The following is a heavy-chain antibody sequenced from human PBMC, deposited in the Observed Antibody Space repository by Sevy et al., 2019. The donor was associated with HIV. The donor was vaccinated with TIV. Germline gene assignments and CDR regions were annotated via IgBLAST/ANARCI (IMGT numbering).Heavy chain of an antibody. J-gene: IGHJ4*02. Sequence: ASVKVSCKASRYTFTGYYMHWVRQAPGQGLEWMGWINPNSGGTNYAQKFQGRVTMTRDTSISTAYMELSRLRSDDTAVYYCASRSYYYGRTPFDYWGQGTLVTVSS. D-gene: IGHD3-10*01. V-gene: IGHV1-2*02. CDR2: INPNSGGT. CDR1: RYTFTGYY. CDR3: ASRSYYYGRTPFDY.